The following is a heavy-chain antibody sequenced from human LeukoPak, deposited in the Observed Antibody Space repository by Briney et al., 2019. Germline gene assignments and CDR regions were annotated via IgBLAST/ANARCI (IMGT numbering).Heavy chain of an antibody. CDR3: ARDRVGVGGNGWEN. D-gene: IGHD6-19*01. V-gene: IGHV1-8*02. CDR1: GYTFTGYY. Sequence: ASVKVSCKASGYTFTGYYMHWVRQAPGQGLEWMGWVNPNSGKTGYVQKFQGRVIMTRDTSISTAYMELNSLTSDDTAVYLCARDRVGVGGNGWENWGQGTLVTVSS. J-gene: IGHJ4*02. CDR2: VNPNSGKT.